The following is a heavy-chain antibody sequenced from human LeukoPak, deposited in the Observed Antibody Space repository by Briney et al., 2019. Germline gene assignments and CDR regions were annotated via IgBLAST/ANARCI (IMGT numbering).Heavy chain of an antibody. J-gene: IGHJ4*02. CDR2: MNPNSGNT. CDR3: ARGDYYDSSGYRYNYYFDY. Sequence: ASVKVSCKASGYTFTSYDINWVRQATGQGLEWMGWMNPNSGNTGYAQKFQGRVTMTRNTSISTAYMELSNLRSEDTAVYYCARGDYYDSSGYRYNYYFDYWGQGTPVTVSS. D-gene: IGHD3-22*01. V-gene: IGHV1-8*01. CDR1: GYTFTSYD.